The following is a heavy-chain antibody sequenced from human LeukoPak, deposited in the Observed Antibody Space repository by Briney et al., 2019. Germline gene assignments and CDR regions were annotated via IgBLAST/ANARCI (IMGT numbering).Heavy chain of an antibody. CDR1: GFTFSTYW. CDR2: INPDGDVK. V-gene: IGHV3-7*01. Sequence: PGGSLRLSCAASGFTFSTYWLTWVRQAPGKGLEWVASINPDGDVKDYVASVKGRFTISRENAKNSVYLQMNSLRAEDTAVYYCATDKAYSAFDYWGRGTLVTVSS. J-gene: IGHJ4*02. D-gene: IGHD2-21*01. CDR3: ATDKAYSAFDY.